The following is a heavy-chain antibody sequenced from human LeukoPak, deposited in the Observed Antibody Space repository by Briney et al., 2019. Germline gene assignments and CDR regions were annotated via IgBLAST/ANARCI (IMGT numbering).Heavy chain of an antibody. CDR3: ARASSSRLTPLFDY. CDR2: INAGNGNT. Sequence: ASVKVSCKASGYTFTSYAMHWVRQAPGQRLEWMGWINAGNGNTKYSQKFQGRVTITRDTSASTAYMELSSLRSEDAAVYYCARASSSRLTPLFDYWGQGTLVTVSS. D-gene: IGHD2-2*01. CDR1: GYTFTSYA. J-gene: IGHJ4*02. V-gene: IGHV1-3*01.